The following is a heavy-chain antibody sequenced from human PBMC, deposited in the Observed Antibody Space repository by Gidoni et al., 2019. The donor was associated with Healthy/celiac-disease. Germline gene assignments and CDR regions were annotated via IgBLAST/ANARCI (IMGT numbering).Heavy chain of an antibody. J-gene: IGHJ4*02. CDR1: GGSISSSSYY. V-gene: IGHV4-39*01. D-gene: IGHD6-13*01. CDR3: ARTLGASSLAAAGH. Sequence: QLQLQESGPGLVKPSETLSLTCTVSGGSISSSSYYWGWIRQPPGTGLEWIGSIYNSGSTYYNPSLKSRVTISVDTSKNQFSLKLSSVTAADTAVYYCARTLGASSLAAAGHWGQGTLVTVSS. CDR2: IYNSGST.